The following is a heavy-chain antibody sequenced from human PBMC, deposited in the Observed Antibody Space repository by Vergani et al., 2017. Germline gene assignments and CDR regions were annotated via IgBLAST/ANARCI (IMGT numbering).Heavy chain of an antibody. V-gene: IGHV3-33*01. Sequence: QVQLVESGGGLVKPGGSLRLSCAASGFTFSSYGMHWVRQAPGKGLEWVAVIWYDGSNKYYADSVKGRFTISRDNSKNTLYLQMNSLRAEDTAVYYCARDRIATSDTGLDYWGQGTLVTVSS. D-gene: IGHD5-18*01. CDR1: GFTFSSYG. J-gene: IGHJ4*02. CDR2: IWYDGSNK. CDR3: ARDRIATSDTGLDY.